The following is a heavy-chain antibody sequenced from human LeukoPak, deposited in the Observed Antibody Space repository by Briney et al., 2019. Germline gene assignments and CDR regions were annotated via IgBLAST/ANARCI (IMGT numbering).Heavy chain of an antibody. CDR2: MNPNSGNT. Sequence: ASVKVSCKASGYTFTSSDINWVRQATGQGLEWMGWMNPNSGNTDYAQKFQGRVTMTRNTSISTAYMELSSLRSEDTAVYYCARVSGWYPLYYWGQGTLVTVSS. CDR3: ARVSGWYPLYY. CDR1: GYTFTSSD. V-gene: IGHV1-8*01. D-gene: IGHD6-19*01. J-gene: IGHJ4*02.